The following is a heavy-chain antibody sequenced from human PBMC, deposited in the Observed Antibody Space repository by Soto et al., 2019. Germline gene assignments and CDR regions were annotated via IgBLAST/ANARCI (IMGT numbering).Heavy chain of an antibody. D-gene: IGHD6-13*01. J-gene: IGHJ6*02. V-gene: IGHV3-23*01. CDR1: GFTFSSYA. CDR2: MSGSGGRT. Sequence: GGSLRLSCAASGFTFSSYAMSWVRQAPGKGLEWVSAMSGSGGRTYYSDSVKGRFTISRDNSKNTQYLQMNSLRAEDTAVYYCAKVIAAAGPISDVWGQGTTVTVSS. CDR3: AKVIAAAGPISDV.